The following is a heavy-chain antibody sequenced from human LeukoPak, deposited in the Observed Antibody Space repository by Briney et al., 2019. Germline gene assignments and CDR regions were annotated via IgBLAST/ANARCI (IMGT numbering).Heavy chain of an antibody. CDR2: ISSSSSTI. J-gene: IGHJ4*02. Sequence: GGSLRLSCAASGFTFSSYSMNWVRQAPGKGLEWVSYISSSSSTIYYADSVKGRFTISRDNAKNSLYLQMNSLRAEDTAVYYCARGGWALGYCSGGSCYGDYWGQGTLVTVSS. CDR3: ARGGWALGYCSGGSCYGDY. CDR1: GFTFSSYS. D-gene: IGHD2-15*01. V-gene: IGHV3-48*04.